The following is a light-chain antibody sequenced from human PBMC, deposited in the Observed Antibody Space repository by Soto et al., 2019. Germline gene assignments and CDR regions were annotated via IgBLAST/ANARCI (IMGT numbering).Light chain of an antibody. Sequence: EIVLTQSPRTLSLSPGERATLSCRASQSVSSTYLAWYQQKPGQAPRLLIYAASRRATGIPDRFSGSGSGTDFTLTISRLEPEDFAVYYCQQYESSPTTFGGGTKVEIK. J-gene: IGKJ4*01. CDR1: QSVSSTY. CDR3: QQYESSPTT. CDR2: AAS. V-gene: IGKV3-20*01.